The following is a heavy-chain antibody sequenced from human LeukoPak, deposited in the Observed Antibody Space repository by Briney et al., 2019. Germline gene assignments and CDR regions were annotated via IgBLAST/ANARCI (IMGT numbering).Heavy chain of an antibody. J-gene: IGHJ4*02. CDR3: ARDVVWGFDY. CDR2: IYGDGSST. V-gene: IGHV3-74*01. CDR1: GFTFKSHW. D-gene: IGHD7-27*01. Sequence: GGSLRLSCVASGFTFKSHWMHWVRQSPGKGLEWVSFIYGDGSSTGYADSVKGRFTISRDNAKNTLSLQMNNLRVEDTAVYYCARDVVWGFDYWGQGIPVTVSS.